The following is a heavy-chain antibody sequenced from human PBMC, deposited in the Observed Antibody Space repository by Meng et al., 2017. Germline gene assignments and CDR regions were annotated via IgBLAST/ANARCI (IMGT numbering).Heavy chain of an antibody. V-gene: IGHV3-74*01. D-gene: IGHD1-1*01. CDR3: LDEAPRSDY. CDR2: IGGDGSIT. CDR1: GFTFNNYW. Sequence: GESGGGLGQPGGSLRLSCAASGFTFNNYWMHWVRQVPGKGLVWVSRIGGDGSITNYADSVKGRFTISRDNAKNTLYLQMNSLRPEYTAVYYCLDEAPRSDYWGQGSLVTVSS. J-gene: IGHJ4*02.